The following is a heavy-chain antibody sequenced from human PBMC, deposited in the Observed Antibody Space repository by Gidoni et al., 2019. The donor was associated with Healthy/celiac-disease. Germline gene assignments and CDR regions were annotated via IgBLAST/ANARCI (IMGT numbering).Heavy chain of an antibody. V-gene: IGHV1-18*01. CDR2: ISAYNGNS. J-gene: IGHJ6*02. CDR3: AREAAAGVLYYSYGMDV. CDR1: GYTVTSYG. Sequence: QVQLVQSGAEGKKPGAAVKVACTAAGYTVTSYGISWVRQAPGQGLEWMGWISAYNGNSHYAQTLQCSVTMPPDTSPRTAYMELRSLRSDDPAVYYCAREAAAGVLYYSYGMDVWGQGPTVTVSS. D-gene: IGHD6-13*01.